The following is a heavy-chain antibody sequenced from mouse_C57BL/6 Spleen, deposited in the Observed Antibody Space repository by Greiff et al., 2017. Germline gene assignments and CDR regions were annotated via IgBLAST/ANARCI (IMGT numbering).Heavy chain of an antibody. V-gene: IGHV14-1*01. D-gene: IGHD2-3*01. CDR3: TIYDGYSYYFDY. CDR2: IDPEDGDT. CDR1: GFNIKDYY. Sequence: VQLQQSGAELVRPGASVKLSCTASGFNIKDYYMHWVKQRPEQGLEWIGRIDPEDGDTEYALKFQGKATMTADTSSNTAYLQLSSLTSEDTAVYYCTIYDGYSYYFDYWGQGTTLTVSS. J-gene: IGHJ2*01.